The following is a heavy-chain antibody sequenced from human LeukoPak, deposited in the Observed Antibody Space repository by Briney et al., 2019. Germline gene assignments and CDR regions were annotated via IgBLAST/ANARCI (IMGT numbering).Heavy chain of an antibody. D-gene: IGHD3-9*01. CDR1: DYTFTSYG. CDR3: ARVHYDILTGYSYFDY. CDR2: ISAYNGNT. Sequence: GASVKVSCKASDYTFTSYGISWVRQAPGQGLEWMGWISAYNGNTNYAQKLQGRVTMTTDTSTSTAYMELRSLRSDDTAVYYCARVHYDILTGYSYFDYWGQGTLVTVSS. J-gene: IGHJ4*02. V-gene: IGHV1-18*01.